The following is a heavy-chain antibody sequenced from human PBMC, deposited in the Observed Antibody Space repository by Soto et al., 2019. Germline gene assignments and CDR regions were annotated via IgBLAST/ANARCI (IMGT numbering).Heavy chain of an antibody. CDR2: IYYSGST. Sequence: QVQLQESGPGLVKPSETLSLTCTVSGGSISSYYWSWIRQPPGKGLEWIGYIYYSGSTNYNPSLKSRVTISVDTSKNQFSLKLSSVTAADTAVYYCARVGNYYGSGSYYSYWGQGTLVTVSS. D-gene: IGHD3-10*01. J-gene: IGHJ4*02. V-gene: IGHV4-59*01. CDR3: ARVGNYYGSGSYYSY. CDR1: GGSISSYY.